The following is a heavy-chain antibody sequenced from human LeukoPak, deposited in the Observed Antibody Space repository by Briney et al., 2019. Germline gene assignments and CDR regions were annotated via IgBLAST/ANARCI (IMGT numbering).Heavy chain of an antibody. J-gene: IGHJ3*02. D-gene: IGHD3-3*01. V-gene: IGHV1-46*01. CDR1: GYTFTSYW. CDR3: ARTRVSRVVDAFDI. Sequence: ASVKVSCKASGYTFTSYWIQWVRQAPGQGLEWMGLINPDGGSTAYAHRFQGRVIMTRDTSTSTVYMELSSLRSEDTAVYYCARTRVSRVVDAFDIWGQGTMVTVSS. CDR2: INPDGGST.